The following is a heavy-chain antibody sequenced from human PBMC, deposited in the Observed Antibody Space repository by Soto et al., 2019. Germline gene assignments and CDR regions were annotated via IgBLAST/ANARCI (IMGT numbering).Heavy chain of an antibody. D-gene: IGHD5-18*01. CDR1: GFTFSSYA. Sequence: GGSLRLSCAASGFTFSSYAMSWVRQAPGKGLEWVSAISGSGGSTYYADSVKGRFTISRDNSKNTLYLQMNSLRAEDTAVYYCAKDGYSYGYVCLVHWGQGTMGTVSS. CDR3: AKDGYSYGYVCLVH. V-gene: IGHV3-23*01. J-gene: IGHJ4*02. CDR2: ISGSGGST.